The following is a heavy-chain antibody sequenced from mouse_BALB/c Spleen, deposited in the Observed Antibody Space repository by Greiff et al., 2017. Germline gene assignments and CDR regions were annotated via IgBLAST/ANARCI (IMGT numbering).Heavy chain of an antibody. D-gene: IGHD2-1*01. V-gene: IGHV5-6-5*01. CDR3: ARPGNYGVWYFDV. Sequence: EVMLVESGGGLVKPGGSLKLSCAASGFTFSSYAMSWVRQTPEKRLEWVASISSGGSTYYPDSVKGRFTISRDNARNILYLQMSSLRSEDTAMYYCARPGNYGVWYFDVWGAGTTVTVSS. CDR2: ISSGGST. CDR1: GFTFSSYA. J-gene: IGHJ1*01.